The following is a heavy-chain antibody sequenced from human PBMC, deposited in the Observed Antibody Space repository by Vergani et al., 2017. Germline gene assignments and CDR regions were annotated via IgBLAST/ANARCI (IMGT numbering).Heavy chain of an antibody. D-gene: IGHD3-10*01. CDR2: ISWNSNSI. CDR3: AKDLGTASGGGWFDP. Sequence: EVQLEESGGGLVLPGRSLILSCVASGFTSAGYAMHWVLQAPGKGLEWVSGISWNSNSIGYADSVKGRFTISRDNAKNSLYLQMNSLRAEDTALYYCAKDLGTASGGGWFDPWGQGTLVTVSS. J-gene: IGHJ5*02. CDR1: GFTSAGYA. V-gene: IGHV3-9*02.